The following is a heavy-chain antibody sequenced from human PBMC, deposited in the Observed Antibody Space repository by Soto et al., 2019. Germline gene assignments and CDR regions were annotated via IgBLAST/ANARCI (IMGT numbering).Heavy chain of an antibody. D-gene: IGHD2-15*01. J-gene: IGHJ5*02. V-gene: IGHV1-8*01. CDR3: ARGRGCSGGSCYENWFDP. Sequence: ASVKVSCKASGYTFTSYDINWVRQATGQGLEWMGWMNPNSGNTGYAQKFQGRVTMTRNTSISTAYMELSSLRSEDTAVYYCARGRGCSGGSCYENWFDPWGQGTLVTVSS. CDR1: GYTFTSYD. CDR2: MNPNSGNT.